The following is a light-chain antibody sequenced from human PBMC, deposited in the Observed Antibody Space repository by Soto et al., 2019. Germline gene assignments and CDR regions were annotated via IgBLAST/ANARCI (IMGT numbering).Light chain of an antibody. CDR2: GAS. CDR3: QQDGNSPFT. Sequence: EIVLTQYPGPLSLSPGTRTTLSCRASQSVTGSKLAWYQQRPGQAPRLLIYGASTRATDNPARFSGSGSGTNYTLTSSGLEHEDFALDFGQQDGNSPFTFGQGTKLDIK. V-gene: IGKV3-20*01. CDR1: QSVTGSK. J-gene: IGKJ2*01.